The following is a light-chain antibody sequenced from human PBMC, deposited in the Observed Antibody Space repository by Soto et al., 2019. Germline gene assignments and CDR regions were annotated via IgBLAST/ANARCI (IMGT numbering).Light chain of an antibody. CDR1: SSNIGAGYD. Sequence: QLVLTQPPSVSGAPGQRVTISCTGSSSNIGAGYDVHWYQQLPGTAPKLLIYGNSNRPSGVPDRFSGSKSGTSASLAITGVPAEDEADYYCQSYDSSLSGFVFGTGTKLTVL. CDR2: GNS. CDR3: QSYDSSLSGFV. J-gene: IGLJ1*01. V-gene: IGLV1-40*01.